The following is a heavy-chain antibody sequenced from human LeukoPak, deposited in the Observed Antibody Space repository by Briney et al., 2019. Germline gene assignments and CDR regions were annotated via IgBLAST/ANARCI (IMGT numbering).Heavy chain of an antibody. D-gene: IGHD2-15*01. CDR3: ARDLRTIVVVVAAPRNWFDP. Sequence: ASVKVSCKASGYTFTDYYIHWVRQTPGQGLEWMGWINPNSDGTSYAQKFQGRVTMTRDTSISTAYMELSRLRSDDTAVYYCARDLRTIVVVVAAPRNWFDPWGQGTLVTVSS. V-gene: IGHV1-2*02. CDR1: GYTFTDYY. J-gene: IGHJ5*02. CDR2: INPNSDGT.